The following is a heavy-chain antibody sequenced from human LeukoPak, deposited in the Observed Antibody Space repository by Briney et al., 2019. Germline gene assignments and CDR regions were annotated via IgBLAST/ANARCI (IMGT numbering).Heavy chain of an antibody. Sequence: PGGSLRLSCAASGFTFSSYAMSWVRQAPGKGLEWVSAFSGSGGSTYYADSVKGRFTISRDNSKNTLYLQMNSLRAEDTAVYYCVTETGTTQRVDYWGQGTLVTVSS. D-gene: IGHD1-7*01. CDR1: GFTFSSYA. V-gene: IGHV3-23*01. J-gene: IGHJ4*02. CDR3: VTETGTTQRVDY. CDR2: FSGSGGST.